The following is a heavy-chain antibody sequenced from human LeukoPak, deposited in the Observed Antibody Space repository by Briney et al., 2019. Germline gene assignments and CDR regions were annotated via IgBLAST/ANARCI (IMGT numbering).Heavy chain of an antibody. CDR3: ARVMAARREDLNWFDP. D-gene: IGHD6-6*01. CDR2: LYYSGNT. Sequence: GSLRLSCAASGFTFPSHWMSWVRQAPGKGLEWIGSLYYSGNTYNPSLKSRVTISVDISKNQFYLNLTSVNAADTAVYYCARVMAARREDLNWFDPWGQGTLVTVSS. J-gene: IGHJ5*02. V-gene: IGHV4-4*02. CDR1: GFTFPSHW.